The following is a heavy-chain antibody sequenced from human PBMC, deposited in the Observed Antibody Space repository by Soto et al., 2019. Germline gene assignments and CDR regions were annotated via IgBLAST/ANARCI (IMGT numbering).Heavy chain of an antibody. CDR3: AKRVVGATTGTHYFDY. J-gene: IGHJ4*02. Sequence: PGGSLRLSCAASGFTFSSYAMSWVRQAPGKGLEWVSAISGSGGGTYYADSVKGRFTISRDNSKNTLYLQMNSLRAEDTAVYYCAKRVVGATTGTHYFDYWGQGTLVTVSS. CDR2: ISGSGGGT. D-gene: IGHD1-26*01. V-gene: IGHV3-23*01. CDR1: GFTFSSYA.